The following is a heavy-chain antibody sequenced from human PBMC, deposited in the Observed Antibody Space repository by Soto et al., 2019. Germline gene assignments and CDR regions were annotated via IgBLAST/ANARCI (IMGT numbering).Heavy chain of an antibody. Sequence: GGSLRLSCAAPGFTFDDYGMSWVRQAPGKGLEWVSGINWNGGSTGYADSVKGRFTISRDNAKNSLYLQMNSLRAEDTALYYCAREAHKWLVRGNYFDYWGQGTLVTVSS. CDR1: GFTFDDYG. CDR3: AREAHKWLVRGNYFDY. D-gene: IGHD6-19*01. J-gene: IGHJ4*02. CDR2: INWNGGST. V-gene: IGHV3-20*04.